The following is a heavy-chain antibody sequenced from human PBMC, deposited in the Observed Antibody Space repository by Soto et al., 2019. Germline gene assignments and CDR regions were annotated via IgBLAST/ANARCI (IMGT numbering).Heavy chain of an antibody. J-gene: IGHJ4*02. V-gene: IGHV1-2*04. CDR3: ARARESRGYDYVFYLDN. D-gene: IGHD3-22*01. CDR1: GYTFSDYY. CDR2: FNPKSGGR. Sequence: QVPLVQSGPEVKKPGASVKVSCQASGYTFSDYYIHWVRQAPGQGLEWMGWFNPKSGGRSSPQQFQEWVTMTRDTSISTACMELTRLTSDDTAVYFCARARESRGYDYVFYLDNWGQGTLVTVSS.